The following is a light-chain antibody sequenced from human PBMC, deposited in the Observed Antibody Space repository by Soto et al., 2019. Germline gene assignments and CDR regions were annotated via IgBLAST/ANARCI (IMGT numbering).Light chain of an antibody. CDR2: EGT. V-gene: IGLV2-23*01. CDR3: CSYAGRSIYV. Sequence: QSALTQPASVSGSPGQSITISCTGTSSVVGSYNLVSWYQQHPDRAPKLMVYEGTKRPSGDSIRFSGTKSGNTASLTISGLQAEDEDDYYCCSYAGRSIYVFGSGTKVAVL. CDR1: SSVVGSYNL. J-gene: IGLJ1*01.